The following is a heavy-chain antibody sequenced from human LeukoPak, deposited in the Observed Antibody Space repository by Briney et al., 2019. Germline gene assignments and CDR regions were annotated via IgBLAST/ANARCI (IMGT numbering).Heavy chain of an antibody. CDR1: GFHFCSLA. V-gene: IGHV3-23*01. J-gene: IGHJ4*02. CDR3: GKTTVGYSSGQKPAWPVDY. Sequence: GGSLRLSCEASGFHFCSLAMYWVRQAPGKGVEWGAGIFGRDASPTNNDPVKGRCTITRDNSRNTVYLQINRLRAEDTAVYYCGKTTVGYSSGQKPAWPVDYWGQGTLVTVSS. D-gene: IGHD5-18*01. CDR2: IFGRDASP.